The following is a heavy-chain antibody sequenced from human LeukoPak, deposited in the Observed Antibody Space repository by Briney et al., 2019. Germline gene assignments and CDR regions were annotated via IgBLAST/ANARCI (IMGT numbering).Heavy chain of an antibody. J-gene: IGHJ4*02. CDR2: TSNDGSRT. V-gene: IGHV3-30*03. CDR3: ARDRRGTWSIDF. D-gene: IGHD1-1*01. Sequence: PGRSLRLSCAVSGFTVNSDGVHWVRQAPGKGLEWVTFTSNDGSRTYCADSVKGRFTFSRDNSENMFYLQMNSLRADDTAVYYCARDRRGTWSIDFWGQGVLVTVSS. CDR1: GFTVNSDG.